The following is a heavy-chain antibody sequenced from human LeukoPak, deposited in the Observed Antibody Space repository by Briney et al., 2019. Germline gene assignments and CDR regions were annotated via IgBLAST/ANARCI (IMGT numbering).Heavy chain of an antibody. D-gene: IGHD2/OR15-2a*01. J-gene: IGHJ3*02. CDR1: GFTFSSYS. V-gene: IGHV3-21*01. CDR3: ARAINSLGIGRDAFDI. Sequence: PGGSLRLSCAASGFTFSSYSMNWVRQAPGKGLEWVSSISSSSTYIYYADSVKGRFTISRDNAKNSLYLQMNSLRAEDTAVYYCARAINSLGIGRDAFDIWGQGTVVTVSS. CDR2: ISSSSTYI.